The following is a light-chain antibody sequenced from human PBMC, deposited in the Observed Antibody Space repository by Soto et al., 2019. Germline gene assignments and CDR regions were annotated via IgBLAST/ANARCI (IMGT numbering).Light chain of an antibody. J-gene: IGKJ5*01. CDR2: DAS. CDR3: QQYRDNSIT. V-gene: IGKV1-5*01. Sequence: DIQITPSPCLLASCFVDRVTIPCRASQSISRWLAWYQQKPGRAPKLLIYDASNLESGVPSRFSGSGSGTEFTLTIGSLQPDDFATFYCQQYRDNSITFGQGTRLEIK. CDR1: QSISRW.